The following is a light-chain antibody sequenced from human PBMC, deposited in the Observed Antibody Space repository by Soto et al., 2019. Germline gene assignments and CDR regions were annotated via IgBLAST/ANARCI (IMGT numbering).Light chain of an antibody. V-gene: IGKV3-20*01. J-gene: IGKJ1*01. CDR3: QQYTDWPLT. CDR1: QSVSSN. CDR2: GVS. Sequence: SLSPDTLALSKGERATLSCRASQSVSSNLAWYQQKPGQAPRLLIYGVSSRATGVPDRFSGSGSGTDFTLTISRLEPEDFAVYYCQQYTDWPLTFGQGTKVDIK.